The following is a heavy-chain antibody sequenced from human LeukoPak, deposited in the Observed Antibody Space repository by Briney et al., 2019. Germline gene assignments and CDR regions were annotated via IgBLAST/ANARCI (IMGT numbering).Heavy chain of an antibody. CDR3: ARDLRRYYDSSGYWVY. V-gene: IGHV4-4*02. CDR1: GGSISTKYW. D-gene: IGHD3-22*01. J-gene: IGHJ4*02. CDR2: IYHSGST. Sequence: SETLSLTCAVSGGSISTKYWWSWIRQPPGKGLEWIGDIYHSGSTYYNPSLKSRVTISVDTSKNQFSLKLSSVTAADTAVYYCARDLRRYYDSSGYWVYWGQGTLVTVSS.